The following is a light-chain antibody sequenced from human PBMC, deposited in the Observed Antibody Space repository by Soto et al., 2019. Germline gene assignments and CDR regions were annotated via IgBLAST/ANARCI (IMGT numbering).Light chain of an antibody. Sequence: GLSQSPGTLSLCPGERATLSCRASQTVRNNYLAWYQQKPGQAPRLLIYDASNRATGIPARFSGSGSGTDFTLAISSLEPEDFAVYYCQQRSNWPPVTFGGGTKVDI. V-gene: IGKV3-11*01. J-gene: IGKJ4*01. CDR3: QQRSNWPPVT. CDR1: QTVRNNY. CDR2: DAS.